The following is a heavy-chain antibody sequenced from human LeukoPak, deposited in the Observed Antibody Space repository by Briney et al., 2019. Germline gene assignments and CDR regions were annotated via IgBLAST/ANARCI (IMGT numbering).Heavy chain of an antibody. V-gene: IGHV4-59*12. CDR1: GGSISSYY. J-gene: IGHJ6*03. CDR2: IYYSGST. Sequence: SETLSLTCTVSGGSISSYYWSWIRQPPGKGLEWLGYIYYSGSTNYNPSLKSRVTISVDTSKNQFSLKLSSVTAADTAVYYCATLRYYYGSGSSYYYYYMDVWGKGTTVTVSS. CDR3: ATLRYYYGSGSSYYYYYMDV. D-gene: IGHD3-10*01.